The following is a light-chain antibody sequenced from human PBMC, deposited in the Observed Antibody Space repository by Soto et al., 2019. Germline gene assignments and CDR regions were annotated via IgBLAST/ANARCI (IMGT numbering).Light chain of an antibody. CDR1: SSDGGCYNY. J-gene: IGLJ1*01. CDR3: SSYTSSSTLYV. V-gene: IGLV2-14*01. CDR2: EVS. Sequence: QSALTQPASVSGSPGQSITISCTGTSSDGGCYNYVSWYQQHPGKAPKLIIYEVSNRPSGVSNRFSGSKSGDTASLTISGLHAEDEADYYCSSYTSSSTLYVFGTGTKLTVL.